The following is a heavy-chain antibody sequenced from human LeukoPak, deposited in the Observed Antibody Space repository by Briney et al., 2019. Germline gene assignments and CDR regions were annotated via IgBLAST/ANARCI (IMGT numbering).Heavy chain of an antibody. CDR1: GGSISSGGYY. Sequence: PSETLSLTCTVSGGSISSGGYYWSWIRQHPGKGLEWIGYIYYSGSTYYNPSLKSRVTISVDTSKNQFSLKLSSVTAADTAVYYCARDGIGAERAFDYWGQGTLVTVSS. CDR2: IYYSGST. V-gene: IGHV4-31*03. D-gene: IGHD3-10*01. J-gene: IGHJ4*02. CDR3: ARDGIGAERAFDY.